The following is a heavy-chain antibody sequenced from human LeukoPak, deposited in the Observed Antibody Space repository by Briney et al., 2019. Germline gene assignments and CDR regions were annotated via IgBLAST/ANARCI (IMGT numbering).Heavy chain of an antibody. J-gene: IGHJ4*02. V-gene: IGHV5-51*01. D-gene: IGHD2-15*01. CDR3: ARAFCSGGSCYSDRPYDY. CDR1: GYNFTSYW. CDR2: IYPGDSDT. Sequence: GESLKISCKGSGYNFTSYWIGWVRQMPGKGLEWMGIIYPGDSDTRYSPSFQGQVTISADKSISTAYLQWSSLKASDTAMYYCARAFCSGGSCYSDRPYDYWGQGTLVTVSS.